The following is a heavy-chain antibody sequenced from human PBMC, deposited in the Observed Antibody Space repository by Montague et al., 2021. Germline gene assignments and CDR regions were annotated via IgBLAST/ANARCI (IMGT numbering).Heavy chain of an antibody. V-gene: IGHV3-48*02. Sequence: SLRLSCAASGFTFSIYSIHWVRQAPGKGLEWISYVSSTSTNIYYADSVRGRFTVSRDNVKNSVSLQMNSLRDEDTAVYFCARVHTSGWSGDYWGQGTLVTVSS. J-gene: IGHJ4*02. CDR3: ARVHTSGWSGDY. D-gene: IGHD6-19*01. CDR1: GFTFSIYS. CDR2: VSSTSTNI.